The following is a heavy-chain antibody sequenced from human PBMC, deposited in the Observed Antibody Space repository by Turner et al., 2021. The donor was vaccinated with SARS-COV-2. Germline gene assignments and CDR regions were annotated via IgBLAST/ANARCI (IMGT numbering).Heavy chain of an antibody. CDR3: ARGHFDLWSGYWGSDV. Sequence: QVQLVQSGTEVKKPGAPVKVSGKASGYTFTSYDINGVRQATGQGLERVGWMSPNSGNTGYAQKFQGRVTITGKTSPNTAYMELSSLRSDDTAVYYCARGHFDLWSGYWGSDVWGQGPRSPSP. J-gene: IGHJ6*02. V-gene: IGHV1-8*01. D-gene: IGHD3-3*01. CDR1: GYTFTSYD. CDR2: MSPNSGNT.